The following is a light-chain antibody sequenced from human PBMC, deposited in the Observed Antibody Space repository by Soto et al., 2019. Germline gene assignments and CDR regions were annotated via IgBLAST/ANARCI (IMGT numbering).Light chain of an antibody. CDR2: RNN. CDR1: SSNIESNY. CDR3: TVWDDSLRGRL. V-gene: IGLV1-47*01. J-gene: IGLJ2*01. Sequence: VLTKPPSASGTPGQRVTISCSGSSSNIESNYVYWYQQLPGTAPRLLIYRNNQRPSGVPDRFSGSKSGTSASLAISALRSEDETDYYCTVWDDSLRGRLFGGGTKVTVL.